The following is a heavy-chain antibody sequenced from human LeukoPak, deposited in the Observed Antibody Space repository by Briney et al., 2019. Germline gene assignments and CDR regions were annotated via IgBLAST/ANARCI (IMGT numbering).Heavy chain of an antibody. CDR3: ARGSGYWPFDY. Sequence: SETLSLTCAVYGGSFSGYYWSWIRQPPGKGLEWIGEINHSGSTNYNPSLKSRVTISVDTSKNQFSLKLSSVTAADTAVYYCARGSGYWPFDYWGQGTLVTVSS. D-gene: IGHD3-22*01. CDR1: GGSFSGYY. V-gene: IGHV4-34*01. CDR2: INHSGST. J-gene: IGHJ4*02.